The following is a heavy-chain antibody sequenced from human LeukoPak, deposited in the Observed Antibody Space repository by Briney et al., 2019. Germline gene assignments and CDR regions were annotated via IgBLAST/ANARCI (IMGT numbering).Heavy chain of an antibody. D-gene: IGHD6-19*01. Sequence: ASVKVSCKASGYASSIYGISWVRQAPGQGLEWIGWSRGDNSERNYEERLQGRVTMTTDTSTATAYMELRSLRSDDTAVYYCTKDVYRTGWHSDGWGQGTLVTVS. V-gene: IGHV1-18*01. J-gene: IGHJ4*02. CDR3: TKDVYRTGWHSDG. CDR1: GYASSIYG. CDR2: SRGDNSER.